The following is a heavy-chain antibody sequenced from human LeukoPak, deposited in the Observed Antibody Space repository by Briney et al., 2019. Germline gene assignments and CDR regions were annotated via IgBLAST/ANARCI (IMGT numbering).Heavy chain of an antibody. D-gene: IGHD7-27*01. J-gene: IGHJ3*02. CDR2: IYYSGST. Sequence: PSETLSLTCNVSGGSISSHYWSWIRQPPGKGLEWMGYIYYSGSTSYNPSLKSRVTISVDTSKSQFSLNLNSVTAADTAVYYCARDLGRAFDIWGQGTMVTVSS. CDR1: GGSISSHY. CDR3: ARDLGRAFDI. V-gene: IGHV4-59*11.